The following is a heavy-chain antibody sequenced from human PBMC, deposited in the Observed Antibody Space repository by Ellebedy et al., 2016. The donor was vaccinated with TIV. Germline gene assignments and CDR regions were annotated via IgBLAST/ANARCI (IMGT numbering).Heavy chain of an antibody. CDR2: INHSGST. Sequence: SETLSLXXAVYGGSFSGYYWSWIRQPPGKGLEWIGEINHSGSTNYNPSLKSRVTISVGTSKNQFSLKLSSVTAADTAVYYCARSSYYDILTGYYRGGIDYWGQGTLVTVSS. CDR1: GGSFSGYY. D-gene: IGHD3-9*01. J-gene: IGHJ4*02. V-gene: IGHV4-34*01. CDR3: ARSSYYDILTGYYRGGIDY.